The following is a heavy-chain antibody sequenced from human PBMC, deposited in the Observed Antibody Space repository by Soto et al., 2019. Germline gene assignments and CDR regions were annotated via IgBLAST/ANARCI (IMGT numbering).Heavy chain of an antibody. J-gene: IGHJ5*02. D-gene: IGHD4-4*01. CDR3: ARVSMSTVSWGFEP. CDR2: IYNSGTT. CDR1: GDSITSNH. V-gene: IGHV4-59*01. Sequence: SETLSLTCAVSGDSITSNHWNWIRQPPGRGLEWIGYIYNSGTTKYNPSLKSRVIISVDTSKNQLSLKLSSVTAADTAVYYCARVSMSTVSWGFEPWGQGTLVTVSS.